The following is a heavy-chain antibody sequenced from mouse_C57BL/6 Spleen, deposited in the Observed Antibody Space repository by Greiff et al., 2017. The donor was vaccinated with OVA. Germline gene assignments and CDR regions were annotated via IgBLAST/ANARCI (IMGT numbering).Heavy chain of an antibody. D-gene: IGHD1-1*01. J-gene: IGHJ4*01. CDR3: ARPNYYGSRGGAMDY. V-gene: IGHV5-17*01. CDR1: GFTFSDYG. Sequence: DVQLVESGGGLVKPGGSLKLSCAASGFTFSDYGMHWVRQAPEKGLEWVAYISSGSSTIYYADTVKGRFTISRDNAKNTLCLQMTSLRSEDTAMYYGARPNYYGSRGGAMDYWGQGTSVTVSA. CDR2: ISSGSSTI.